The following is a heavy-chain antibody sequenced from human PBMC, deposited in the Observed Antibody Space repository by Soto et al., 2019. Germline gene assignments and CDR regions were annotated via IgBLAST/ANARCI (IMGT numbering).Heavy chain of an antibody. CDR3: AKEAGPPFDYDSSGYYTGY. D-gene: IGHD3-22*01. V-gene: IGHV3-30*18. Sequence: GGSLRLSCAASGFTFSSYGMHWVRQAPGKGLEWVAVISYDGSNKYYADSVKGRFTISRDNSKNTLYLQMNSLRAEDTAVYYCAKEAGPPFDYDSSGYYTGYWGQGTLVTVSS. CDR1: GFTFSSYG. J-gene: IGHJ4*02. CDR2: ISYDGSNK.